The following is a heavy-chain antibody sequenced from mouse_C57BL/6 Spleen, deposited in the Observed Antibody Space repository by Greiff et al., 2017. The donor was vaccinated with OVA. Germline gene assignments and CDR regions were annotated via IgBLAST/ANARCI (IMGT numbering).Heavy chain of an antibody. CDR1: GFTFSSYA. J-gene: IGHJ3*01. V-gene: IGHV5-4*01. D-gene: IGHD4-1*01. Sequence: EVKVVESGGGLVKPGGSLKLSCAASGFTFSSYAMSWVRQTPEKRLEWVATISDGGSYTYYPDNVKGRFTISRDNAKNNLYLQMSHLKSEDTAMYYCARDGDWEFAYWGQGTLVTVSA. CDR2: ISDGGSYT. CDR3: ARDGDWEFAY.